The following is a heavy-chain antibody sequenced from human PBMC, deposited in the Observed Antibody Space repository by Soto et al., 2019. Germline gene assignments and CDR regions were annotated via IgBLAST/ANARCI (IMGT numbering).Heavy chain of an antibody. CDR3: ARTAVATHWYFDL. CDR1: GGSISSRYY. D-gene: IGHD6-19*01. CDR2: IYYVGST. Sequence: LQLQESGPGLGKPSETLSLTCTVSGGSISSRYYWGWIRQTPGKGLEWIASIYYVGSTYYSPSLESRVTISVDTSNNQFSLTLNSVTAADTAVYYCARTAVATHWYFDLWGRGTLVT. J-gene: IGHJ2*01. V-gene: IGHV4-39*01.